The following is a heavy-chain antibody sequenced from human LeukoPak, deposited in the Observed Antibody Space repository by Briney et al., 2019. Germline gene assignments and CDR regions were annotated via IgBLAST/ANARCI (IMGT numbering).Heavy chain of an antibody. D-gene: IGHD4-17*01. V-gene: IGHV3-21*01. CDR1: GFTFRSYS. J-gene: IGHJ3*02. CDR3: AREVTTPSPGAFDI. CDR2: ISSSSSYI. Sequence: GGSLRLSCAASGFTFRSYSMNWVRQSPGKGLEWVSSISSSSSYIYYADSVKGRFTISRDNAKNSLYLQMNSLRAEDTAVYYCAREVTTPSPGAFDIWGQGTMVTVSS.